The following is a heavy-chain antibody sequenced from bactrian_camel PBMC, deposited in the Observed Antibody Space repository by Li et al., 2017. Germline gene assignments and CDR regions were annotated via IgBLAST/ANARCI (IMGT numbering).Heavy chain of an antibody. V-gene: IGHV3S31*01. CDR2: LNSGRAGSP. CDR1: GYSAGTYC. D-gene: IGHD7*01. J-gene: IGHJ4*01. CDR3: AAGLGGVCNVLSPYNY. Sequence: VQLVESGGGSVQAGGSLRLSCLASGYSAGTYCMGWFRQAPGLEREPVAALNSGRAGSPWYRDSVKGRFTISKDSAKNALYLQMNSLKPDDTAMYYCAAGLGGVCNVLSPYNYWGQGTQVTVS.